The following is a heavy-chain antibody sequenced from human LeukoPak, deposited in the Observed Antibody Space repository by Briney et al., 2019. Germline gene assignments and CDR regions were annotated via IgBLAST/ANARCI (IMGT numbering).Heavy chain of an antibody. D-gene: IGHD3-22*01. CDR3: ARGVTMIGNWFDP. CDR1: GFTFSSYE. J-gene: IGHJ5*02. CDR2: ISSSGSTI. Sequence: GGSLRLSCAASGFTFSSYEMNWVRQAPGEGLEWVSYISSSGSTIYYADSAKGRFTISRDNDKNSLYLQMNSLRAEDTAVYYCARGVTMIGNWFDPWGQGTLVTVSS. V-gene: IGHV3-48*03.